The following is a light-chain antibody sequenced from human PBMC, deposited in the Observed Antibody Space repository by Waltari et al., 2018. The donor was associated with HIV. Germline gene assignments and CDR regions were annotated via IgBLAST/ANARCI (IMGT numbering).Light chain of an antibody. J-gene: IGLJ3*02. CDR2: KDT. Sequence: SYELQPPPSVSVPPGQTARITCSGHALPKQYAYWYNQQPGLAHLVIIYKDTGRPSGIPERFAGSSSGTIVTLTISGVQAEDEADYYCQSVDSDSSYWVFGGGTKVTVL. CDR1: ALPKQY. CDR3: QSVDSDSSYWV. V-gene: IGLV3-25*03.